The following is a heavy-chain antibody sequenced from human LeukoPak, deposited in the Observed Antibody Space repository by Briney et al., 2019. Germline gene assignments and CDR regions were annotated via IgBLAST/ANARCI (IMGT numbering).Heavy chain of an antibody. CDR3: AKDMSSGWRTGVFDY. J-gene: IGHJ4*02. CDR1: GFTFSSYG. D-gene: IGHD6-19*01. CDR2: ISYDGSNK. V-gene: IGHV3-30*18. Sequence: GGSLRLSCAASGFTFSSYGMHWVRQAPGKRLEWGAVISYDGSNKYYADSVKGRFTISRDNSKSTLYLQMNSLRAEDTAVYYCAKDMSSGWRTGVFDYWGQGTLVTVPS.